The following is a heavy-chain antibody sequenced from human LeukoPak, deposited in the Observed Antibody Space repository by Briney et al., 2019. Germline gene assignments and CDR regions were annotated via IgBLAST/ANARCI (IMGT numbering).Heavy chain of an antibody. CDR2: IYYSGST. V-gene: IGHV4-59*01. CDR1: GGSISSYY. Sequence: SETLSLTCTVSGGSISSYYWSWIRQPPGKGLEWIGYIYYSGSTNYNPSLKSRVTISVDTSKNQFSLKLSSVTAADTAVYYCARYGGDSSGYIDYWGQGTLVTVSS. D-gene: IGHD3-22*01. CDR3: ARYGGDSSGYIDY. J-gene: IGHJ4*02.